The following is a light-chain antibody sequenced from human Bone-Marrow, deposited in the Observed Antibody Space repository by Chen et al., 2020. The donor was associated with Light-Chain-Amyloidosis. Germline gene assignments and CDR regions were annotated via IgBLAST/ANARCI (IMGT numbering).Light chain of an antibody. J-gene: IGLJ3*02. V-gene: IGLV3-21*02. CDR1: NIGSTS. Sequence: SYVLTQPSSVSAAPGQTATIACGGNNIGSTSVHWSQQTPGQAPLLVVYDDSDRPSGIPERLSGSNSGNTATLSISRVEAGDEADCYCQVWDRSSDRPVFGGGTKLTVL. CDR2: DDS. CDR3: QVWDRSSDRPV.